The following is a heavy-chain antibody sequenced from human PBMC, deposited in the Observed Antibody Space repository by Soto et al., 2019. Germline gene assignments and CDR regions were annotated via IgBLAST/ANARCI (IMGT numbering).Heavy chain of an antibody. CDR2: ISSSSNYM. Sequence: WGGLRLSCAASGFTLSSFTMKRVRQGPGKGLEWVSSISSSSNYMYYADSVKGRFTISRDNAKNSLYLQMNSLRAEDTAVYYCARDPGAAATDYWGQGTLVTAPQ. J-gene: IGHJ4*02. D-gene: IGHD2-15*01. V-gene: IGHV3-21*01. CDR1: GFTLSSFT. CDR3: ARDPGAAATDY.